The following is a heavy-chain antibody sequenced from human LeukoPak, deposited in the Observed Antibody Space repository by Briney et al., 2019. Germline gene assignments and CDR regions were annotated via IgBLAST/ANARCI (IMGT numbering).Heavy chain of an antibody. CDR3: ARAGGWAREDYKADAFHI. CDR1: GDTFTNFC. Sequence: ASVKVSCKTSGDTFTNFCISWVRQAPGQGLEWMGWISPYKGNTDYAQTLQGRVTMTTDTSTSTAYMELRSLRSDDTAVYYCARAGGWAREDYKADAFHIWGQGTMVTVSS. D-gene: IGHD6-19*01. CDR2: ISPYKGNT. V-gene: IGHV1-18*01. J-gene: IGHJ3*02.